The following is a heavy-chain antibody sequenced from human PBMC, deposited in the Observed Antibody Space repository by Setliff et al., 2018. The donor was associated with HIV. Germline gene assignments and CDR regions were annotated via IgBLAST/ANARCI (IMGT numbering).Heavy chain of an antibody. V-gene: IGHV1-2*02. Sequence: ASVKVSCKTFGYRFTDFYVNWVRQAPGQGLEWMGWINPKSGATKNAQKFQGRVTMTRDRSISTVYMELSSLRSDDTALYFCARRAEDLAINPPSFDYYFDYWGQGTPVTVSS. CDR2: INPKSGAT. CDR1: GYRFTDFY. CDR3: ARRAEDLAINPPSFDYYFDY. J-gene: IGHJ4*02. D-gene: IGHD3-9*01.